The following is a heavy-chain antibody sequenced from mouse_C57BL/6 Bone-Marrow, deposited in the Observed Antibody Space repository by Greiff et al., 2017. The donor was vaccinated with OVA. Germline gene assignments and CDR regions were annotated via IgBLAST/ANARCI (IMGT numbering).Heavy chain of an antibody. CDR1: GYAFSSSW. CDR3: ARHGDGDYASYFDY. CDR2: IYPGDGDT. J-gene: IGHJ2*01. Sequence: VQLQQSGPELVKPGASVKISCTASGYAFSSSWMNWVQQRPGKGLEWIGRIYPGDGDTNYNGKFKGPATLTADKATSTAYMQLSSLTSEDAAVYFCARHGDGDYASYFDYWGQGTTLTVSS. D-gene: IGHD2-13*01. V-gene: IGHV1-82*01.